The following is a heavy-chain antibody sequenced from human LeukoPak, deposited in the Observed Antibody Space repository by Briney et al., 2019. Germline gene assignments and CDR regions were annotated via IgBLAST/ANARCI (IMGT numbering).Heavy chain of an antibody. J-gene: IGHJ1*01. Sequence: ASVTVSCKASGYTFTSYGITWVRQAPGQGLEWMGWISAYNGNTNYAQKLQGRVTMTTDTSTSTAYMELRSLRSDDTAVYYCARTGYSSSWYDAEYFHHWGQGTLVAVSS. CDR3: ARTGYSSSWYDAEYFHH. CDR1: GYTFTSYG. V-gene: IGHV1-18*01. D-gene: IGHD6-13*01. CDR2: ISAYNGNT.